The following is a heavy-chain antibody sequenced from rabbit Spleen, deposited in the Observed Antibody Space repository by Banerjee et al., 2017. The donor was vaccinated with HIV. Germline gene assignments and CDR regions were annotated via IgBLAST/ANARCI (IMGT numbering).Heavy chain of an antibody. CDR1: GIDFSSSYW. CDR2: INTYTGKA. CDR3: ARYSTGTTHYFNL. D-gene: IGHD7-1*01. J-gene: IGHJ4*01. Sequence: EESGGDLVKPEGSLTLTCTASGIDFSSSYWICWVRQAPGKGLQWIACINTYTGKAVYATWANGRFTISRTSSTTVTLQMTSLTAADTATYFCARYSTGTTHYFNLWGPGTLVTVS. V-gene: IGHV1S45*01.